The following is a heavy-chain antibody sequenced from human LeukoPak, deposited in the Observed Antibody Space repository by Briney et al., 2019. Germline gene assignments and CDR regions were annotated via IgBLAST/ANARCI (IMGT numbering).Heavy chain of an antibody. CDR1: GGSISSYY. Sequence: PSETLSLTCTVSGGSISSYYWSWIRQPPGKGLEYIGYIYYSGSTNYNPSLKSRVTISVDTSKNQFSLKLSSVTAADTAVYYCARDENGYVWGSFRAWGQGTLVTVSS. CDR2: IYYSGST. CDR3: ARDENGYVWGSFRA. J-gene: IGHJ5*02. D-gene: IGHD3-16*02. V-gene: IGHV4-59*01.